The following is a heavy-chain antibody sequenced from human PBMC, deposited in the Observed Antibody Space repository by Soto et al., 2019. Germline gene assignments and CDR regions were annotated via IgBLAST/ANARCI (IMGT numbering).Heavy chain of an antibody. J-gene: IGHJ4*02. D-gene: IGHD2-2*01. V-gene: IGHV1-18*01. CDR2: ISAYNGNT. Sequence: QVQLVQSGAEVKKPGASVKVSCKASGYTFTSYGISWVRQAPGQGLEWMGWISAYNGNTNYAQKLQGRVTMTTDTYTSTAYMELRSLRSDDTAVYYCARESLSRGAAMSVDYWGQGTLVTVSS. CDR3: ARESLSRGAAMSVDY. CDR1: GYTFTSYG.